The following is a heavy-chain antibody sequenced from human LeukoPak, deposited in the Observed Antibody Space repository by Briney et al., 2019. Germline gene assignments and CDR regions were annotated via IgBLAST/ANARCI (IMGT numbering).Heavy chain of an antibody. CDR1: GFTFSSYA. D-gene: IGHD4-17*01. Sequence: GGSLRLSCTVSGFTFSSYAMSWVRQAPGMGLEWVSAISSTGSYTYHADSVKGRFTISRDNSKNTLYLQMNSLRVEDTGVYYCARRGESTNYGDYRFDSWGQGTLVFVSS. CDR3: ARRGESTNYGDYRFDS. J-gene: IGHJ4*02. V-gene: IGHV3-23*01. CDR2: ISSTGSYT.